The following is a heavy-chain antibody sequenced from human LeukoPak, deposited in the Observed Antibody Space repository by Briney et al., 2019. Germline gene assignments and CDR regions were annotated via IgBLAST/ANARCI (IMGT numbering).Heavy chain of an antibody. J-gene: IGHJ6*03. Sequence: ASVKVSCKASGYTFTSYDINWVRQATGQGLEWMGWMNPNSGNTGYAQKFQGRVTMTRNTSISTAYMELSSLRSEDTAVYYCARIRGYSGYVDYYYMDVWGKGTTVTVSS. CDR1: GYTFTSYD. CDR2: MNPNSGNT. D-gene: IGHD5-12*01. CDR3: ARIRGYSGYVDYYYMDV. V-gene: IGHV1-8*01.